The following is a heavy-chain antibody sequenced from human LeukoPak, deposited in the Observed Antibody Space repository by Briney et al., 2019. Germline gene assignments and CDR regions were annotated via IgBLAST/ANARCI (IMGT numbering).Heavy chain of an antibody. CDR3: ARAGGGSGWYKRYYGMDV. J-gene: IGHJ6*04. CDR2: ISSSSSYT. CDR1: GFTFSDYY. D-gene: IGHD6-19*01. Sequence: GGSLRLSCAASGFTFSDYYMSWIRQAPGKGLEWVSYISSSSSYTNYADSVKGRFTISRDNAKNSLYLQINSLRAEDTAVYYCARAGGGSGWYKRYYGMDVWGKGTTVTVSS. V-gene: IGHV3-11*06.